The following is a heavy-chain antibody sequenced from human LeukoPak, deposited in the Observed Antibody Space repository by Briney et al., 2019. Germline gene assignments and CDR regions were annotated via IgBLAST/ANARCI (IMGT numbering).Heavy chain of an antibody. V-gene: IGHV3-21*01. CDR1: GFTFSSYT. Sequence: GGSLRLSRAASGFTFSSYTMNWVRQAPGRGLEWVSSISSSSYYIYYADSVKGRFTISRDNAKNSLYLQKNSLRAEDTAVYYCARGSTLGRGLNFWSPAYWGQGSLVTVSS. D-gene: IGHD3-10*01. J-gene: IGHJ4*02. CDR3: ARGSTLGRGLNFWSPAY. CDR2: ISSSSYYI.